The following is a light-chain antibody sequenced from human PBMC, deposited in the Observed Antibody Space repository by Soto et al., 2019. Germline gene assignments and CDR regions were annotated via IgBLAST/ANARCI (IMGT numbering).Light chain of an antibody. J-gene: IGLJ2*01. CDR2: DVS. CDR1: SSDVGGYTY. V-gene: IGLV2-11*01. CDR3: CSYAGSYTVV. Sequence: QSALTQPASVSGSPRQSITISCTGASSDVGGYTYVSWYQQHPGKAPKLIIYDVSKRPSGVPDRFSGSKSGNTASLTISGLQAEDEADYYCCSYAGSYTVVFGGGTKLTVL.